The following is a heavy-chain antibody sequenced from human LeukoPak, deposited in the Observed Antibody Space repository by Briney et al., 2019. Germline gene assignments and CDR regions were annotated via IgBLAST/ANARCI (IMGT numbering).Heavy chain of an antibody. CDR3: ASAHHDPLRLDY. V-gene: IGHV4-59*01. Sequence: SETLSLTCSVSGGSITSYYWSWIRQPPGKGLEWIGYISDTGSTNQNPSLKSRVTISVDTSKNQFSLKLSSVTAADTAVYYCASAHHDPLRLDYWGQGTLVTVSS. CDR1: GGSITSYY. CDR2: ISDTGST. J-gene: IGHJ4*02.